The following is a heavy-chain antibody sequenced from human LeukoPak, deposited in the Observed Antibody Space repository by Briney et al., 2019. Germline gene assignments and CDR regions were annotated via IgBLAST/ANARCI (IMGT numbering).Heavy chain of an antibody. CDR3: ARGLRETNYYYYYYMDV. D-gene: IGHD4-17*01. CDR2: INHSGST. Sequence: PSDTLSLTCAVYGGSFSDYYWNWVRQPPGKGLEWVGEINHSGSTNYNPSFKSRVTISVDPSKNHLSLKLSSVTAADTAVYCCARGLRETNYYYYYYMDVWGKGTTVTVSS. CDR1: GGSFSDYY. J-gene: IGHJ6*03. V-gene: IGHV4-34*01.